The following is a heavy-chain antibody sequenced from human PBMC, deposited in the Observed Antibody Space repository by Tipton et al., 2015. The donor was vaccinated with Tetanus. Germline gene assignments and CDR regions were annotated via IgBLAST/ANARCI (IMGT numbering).Heavy chain of an antibody. CDR1: GGSFSAYY. CDR2: INHSGST. Sequence: TLSLTCAVYGGSFSAYYWSWIRQSPGKGLEWIGEINHSGSTTYSPSLKSRVTISLDTSKNEFSLRLSSVTAADTAVYYCARDHGITWGGIGYYYGMDVWGQGTTVTVSS. V-gene: IGHV4-34*01. CDR3: ARDHGITWGGIGYYYGMDV. J-gene: IGHJ6*02. D-gene: IGHD3-16*01.